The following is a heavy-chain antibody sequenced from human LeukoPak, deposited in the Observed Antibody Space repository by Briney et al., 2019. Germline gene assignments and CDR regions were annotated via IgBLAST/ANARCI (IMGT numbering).Heavy chain of an antibody. V-gene: IGHV3-23*01. CDR1: GFTVSSNY. CDR2: ISGSGGST. Sequence: GGSLRLSCAGSGFTVSSNYMSWVRQAPGKGLEWVSAISGSGGSTHYADSVKGRFTISRDSSKNTLYLQMNSLRAEDTAVYYCAKATSYCGGDCQFYFDYWGQGTLVTVSS. CDR3: AKATSYCGGDCQFYFDY. J-gene: IGHJ4*02. D-gene: IGHD2-21*02.